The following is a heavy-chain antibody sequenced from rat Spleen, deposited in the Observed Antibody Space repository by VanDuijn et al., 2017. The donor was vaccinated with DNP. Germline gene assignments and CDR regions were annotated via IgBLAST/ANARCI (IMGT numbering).Heavy chain of an antibody. V-gene: IGHV5-19*01. CDR1: GFTFSNFG. CDR3: ARRSYFFDS. J-gene: IGHJ2*01. Sequence: EVQLVESGGDLVQPGRSLKLSCATSGFTFSNFGMHWLRQARTKGLEWVASISPSGDRTYYRDSVKGRFTISRDNTKNTLYLQMASLTSEETATYYCARRSYFFDSWGQGVMVTVSS. CDR2: ISPSGDRT.